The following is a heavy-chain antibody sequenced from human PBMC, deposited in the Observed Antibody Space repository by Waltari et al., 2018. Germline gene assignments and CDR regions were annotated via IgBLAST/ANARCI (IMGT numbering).Heavy chain of an antibody. J-gene: IGHJ4*02. CDR2: TYYRSKWYN. V-gene: IGHV6-1*01. D-gene: IGHD3-3*01. Sequence: QVQLQQSGPGLVKPSQTLSLPCAIAGDSVSSNSAAWNWIRQSPSRGLEWLGRTYYRSKWYNDYAVSVKSRITINPDTSKNQFSLQLNSVTPEDTAVYYCARSYRFLEWLFFDYWGQGTLVTVSS. CDR1: GDSVSSNSAA. CDR3: ARSYRFLEWLFFDY.